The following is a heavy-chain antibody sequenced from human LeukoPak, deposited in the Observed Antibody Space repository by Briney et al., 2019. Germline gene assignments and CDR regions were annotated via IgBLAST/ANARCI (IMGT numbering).Heavy chain of an antibody. CDR3: AILYYDSSGYDLHFDY. CDR1: GYTFTGYY. D-gene: IGHD3-22*01. J-gene: IGHJ4*02. V-gene: IGHV1-2*06. Sequence: APVKVSCKASGYTFTGYYMHWVRQAPGQGLEWMGRINPNSGGTNYAQKFQGRVTMTRDTSISTAYMELSRLRSDDTAVYYCAILYYDSSGYDLHFDYWGQGTLVTVSS. CDR2: INPNSGGT.